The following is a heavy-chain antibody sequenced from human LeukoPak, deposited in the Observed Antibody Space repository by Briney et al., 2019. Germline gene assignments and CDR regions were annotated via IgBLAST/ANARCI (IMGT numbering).Heavy chain of an antibody. Sequence: SSETLSLTCTVSGDSSTSGGYYWSWIRQPPGKGLEWIGYIYYAGSTYYNPSLESRVSISLDWSKRQFSLKLSFVTAADTAVYYCARVVYGSSSYDYWGQGALVTVSS. V-gene: IGHV4-30-2*01. CDR1: GDSSTSGGYY. J-gene: IGHJ4*02. CDR2: IYYAGST. D-gene: IGHD6-6*01. CDR3: ARVVYGSSSYDY.